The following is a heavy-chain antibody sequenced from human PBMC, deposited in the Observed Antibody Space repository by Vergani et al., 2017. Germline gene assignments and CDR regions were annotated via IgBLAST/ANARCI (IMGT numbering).Heavy chain of an antibody. Sequence: EVQLVESGGGLIHPGGSLRLSCEGSGFSFSGYWMHWVRQSPEKGLVWVSRIKSDGSITNYADSVKGRFTISRDNAKNTLILQMNGLRAEDTALYYCARDLIVGATAERSTWGQGTMVTVSS. CDR2: IKSDGSIT. CDR1: GFSFSGYW. CDR3: ARDLIVGATAERST. J-gene: IGHJ3*01. D-gene: IGHD1-26*01. V-gene: IGHV3-74*01.